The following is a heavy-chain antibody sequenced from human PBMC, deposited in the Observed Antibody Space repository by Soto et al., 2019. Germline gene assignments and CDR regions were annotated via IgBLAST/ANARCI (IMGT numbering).Heavy chain of an antibody. CDR1: GGSISSYC. CDR2: IYYSGRT. V-gene: IGHV4-59*08. Sequence: PSETLSLTCTVSGGSISSYCWSWIRQPPGKGLEWIGYIYYSGRTAYNPSLKSRVIISVDTSKNQFSLKLSSVTAADTALYFCAKHRDCSGGTCYSGEFDPWGQGTLVTVSS. CDR3: AKHRDCSGGTCYSGEFDP. D-gene: IGHD2-15*01. J-gene: IGHJ5*02.